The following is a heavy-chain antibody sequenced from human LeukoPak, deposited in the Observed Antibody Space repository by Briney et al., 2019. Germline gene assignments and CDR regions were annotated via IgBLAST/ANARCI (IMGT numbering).Heavy chain of an antibody. V-gene: IGHV3-21*01. CDR2: ISSSSSYI. J-gene: IGHJ3*02. CDR3: ARDRATQHACDI. CDR1: GFTFSSYS. Sequence: GGSLRLSCAASGFTFSSYSMSWVRQAPGKGLEWVSSISSSSSYIYYADSVKGRFTISRDNAKNSLYLQMNSLRAEDTAVYYCARDRATQHACDIWGQGTMVTVSS. D-gene: IGHD2-15*01.